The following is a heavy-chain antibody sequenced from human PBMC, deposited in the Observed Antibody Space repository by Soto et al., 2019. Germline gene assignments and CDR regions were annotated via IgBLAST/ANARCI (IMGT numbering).Heavy chain of an antibody. D-gene: IGHD1-26*01. CDR1: GGTFSSYA. Sequence: ASVKVSCKASGGTFSSYAISWVRQAPGQGLEWMGGIIPIFGTANYAQKFQGRVTITADESTSTAYMELSSLRSEDTAVYYCAREGEHSGSYFRAFDIWGQGTMVTVSS. J-gene: IGHJ3*02. CDR2: IIPIFGTA. V-gene: IGHV1-69*13. CDR3: AREGEHSGSYFRAFDI.